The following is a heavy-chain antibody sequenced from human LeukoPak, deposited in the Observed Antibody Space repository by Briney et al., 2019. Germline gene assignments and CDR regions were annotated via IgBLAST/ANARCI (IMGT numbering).Heavy chain of an antibody. J-gene: IGHJ5*02. CDR3: AILSWDGRGTFS. CDR1: GFTFSIYS. Sequence: PGGSLRLSCASSGFTFSIYSMSWVRQAPGKGLEGVSAIRGGAENTYYADSVRGRFTISRDNYKDTLTLQMNSLRAEDTAIYYCAILSWDGRGTFSWGQGTLVTVSS. V-gene: IGHV3-23*01. CDR2: IRGGAENT. D-gene: IGHD2/OR15-2a*01.